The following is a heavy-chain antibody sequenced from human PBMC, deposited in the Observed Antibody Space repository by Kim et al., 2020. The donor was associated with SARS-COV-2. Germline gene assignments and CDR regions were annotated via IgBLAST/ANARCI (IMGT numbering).Heavy chain of an antibody. V-gene: IGHV3-33*05. CDR3: ARDRGGSTTYSGHFDA. CDR1: GFTFSSYG. J-gene: IGHJ4*02. CDR2: ISYDGTNK. Sequence: GGSLRLSCAPSGFTFSSYGMHWVRQAPGKGLEWVAVISYDGTNKYYAHSVKGRFTISRDNSKNTLYLQMNSLRAEDTAVYYCARDRGGSTTYSGHFDAWGQGTLVTVSS. D-gene: IGHD2-2*01.